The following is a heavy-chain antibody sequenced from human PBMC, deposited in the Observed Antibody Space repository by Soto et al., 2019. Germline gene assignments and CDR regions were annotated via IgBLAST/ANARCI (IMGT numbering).Heavy chain of an antibody. Sequence: QLLQPGGGLVQPGGSLTLSCAASGFTFGTTDMSWVRQAPGEGLEWVSTIDGSGGITYYADSVKGRFTISRDNSTNTVYLQMNSLRGDDTALYYCVKNSGGFNTWGQGALVTVSS. V-gene: IGHV3-23*01. D-gene: IGHD3-10*01. CDR2: IDGSGGIT. CDR3: VKNSGGFNT. CDR1: GFTFGTTD. J-gene: IGHJ5*02.